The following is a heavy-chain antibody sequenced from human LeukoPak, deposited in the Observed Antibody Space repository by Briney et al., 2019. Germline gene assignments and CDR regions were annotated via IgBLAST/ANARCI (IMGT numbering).Heavy chain of an antibody. CDR1: GFTFSSYS. Sequence: GGSLRLSCAASGFTFSSYSMNWVRQAPGKGLEWVSSISSSSSYIYYADSVKGRFTISRDNSKNTLYLQMNSLRAEDTAVYYCAKEPDYGSGSYYTPTADYWGQGTLVTVSS. CDR3: AKEPDYGSGSYYTPTADY. J-gene: IGHJ4*02. V-gene: IGHV3-21*04. CDR2: ISSSSSYI. D-gene: IGHD3-10*01.